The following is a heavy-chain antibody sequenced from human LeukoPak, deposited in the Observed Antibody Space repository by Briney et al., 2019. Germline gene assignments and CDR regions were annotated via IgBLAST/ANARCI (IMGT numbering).Heavy chain of an antibody. Sequence: GSLRLSCAASGFTFSDYYMSWIRQAPGKGLEWVSYISSSGSTIYYADSVKGRFTISRDNAKNSLYLQMNSLRAEDTAVYYCARESVAGVRFDYWGPGTLVTVSS. V-gene: IGHV3-11*04. CDR3: ARESVAGVRFDY. CDR2: ISSSGSTI. J-gene: IGHJ4*02. CDR1: GFTFSDYY. D-gene: IGHD3-10*01.